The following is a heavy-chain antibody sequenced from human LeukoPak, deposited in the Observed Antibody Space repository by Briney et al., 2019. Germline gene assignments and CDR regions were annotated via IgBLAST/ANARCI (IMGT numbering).Heavy chain of an antibody. CDR2: ISWNSGSE. D-gene: IGHD5-24*01. CDR1: GFSFDDYA. Sequence: GGSLRLSCAASGFSFDDYAMHWLRQAPGKGLQWVSGISWNSGSEGYADSVKGRFTISRDNAKNSLYLQMDGLRAEDTAVYYCARDRGWLTFDYWGQGTLVTVSS. CDR3: ARDRGWLTFDY. J-gene: IGHJ4*02. V-gene: IGHV3-9*01.